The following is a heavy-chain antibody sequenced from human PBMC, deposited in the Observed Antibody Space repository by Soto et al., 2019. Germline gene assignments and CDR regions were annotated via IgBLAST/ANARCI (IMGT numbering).Heavy chain of an antibody. V-gene: IGHV1-18*01. Sequence: QVQLVQSGAEVKKPGASVKVSCKASGYTFTSYGISWVRQAPGQGLEWMGWISAYNGNTNYAQKLQGRVTMTTDTSTSTAYMELRSLRSADTAVYYCARVSSDIVVVVAAEPDYWGQGTLVTVSS. CDR3: ARVSSDIVVVVAAEPDY. J-gene: IGHJ4*02. CDR1: GYTFTSYG. CDR2: ISAYNGNT. D-gene: IGHD2-15*01.